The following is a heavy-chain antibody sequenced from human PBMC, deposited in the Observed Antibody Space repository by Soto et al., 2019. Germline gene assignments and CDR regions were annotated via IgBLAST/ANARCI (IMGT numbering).Heavy chain of an antibody. CDR2: IIAFYGNT. D-gene: IGHD3-3*01. CDR3: ARDPATFGVVPCFDY. J-gene: IGHJ4*02. CDR1: GGTFTSYG. Sequence: ASVKVSCEASGGTFTSYGMSWVRQAPGQGLEWMGGIIAFYGNTNDAQKLQGRVTMTTDTSTSTAYMELRSLRSDDTAVYYCARDPATFGVVPCFDYWGQGTLVTVSS. V-gene: IGHV1-18*01.